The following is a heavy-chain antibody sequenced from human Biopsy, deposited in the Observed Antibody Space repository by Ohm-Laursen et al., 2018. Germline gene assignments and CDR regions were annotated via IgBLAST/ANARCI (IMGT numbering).Heavy chain of an antibody. J-gene: IGHJ6*02. CDR1: GDSATKYN. CDR3: TRVSGILNDVNFKYCRYYGMDV. Sequence: SHTLSFSCTVSGDSATKYNWSCIRQPQGQGLEWIGHIYYSVMTNYNSSLQRRVSISVDTSRNQVSLTLSSVTAANTAVYYWTRVSGILNDVNFKYCRYYGMDVWGRGTKVTVSS. D-gene: IGHD1-1*01. CDR2: IYYSVMT. V-gene: IGHV4-59*02.